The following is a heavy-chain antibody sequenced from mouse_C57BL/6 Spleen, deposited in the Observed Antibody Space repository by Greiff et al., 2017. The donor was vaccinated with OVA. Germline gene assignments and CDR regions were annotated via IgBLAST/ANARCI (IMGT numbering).Heavy chain of an antibody. CDR1: GYAFSSSW. CDR3: AGECYRAWFAY. Sequence: QVQLQQSGPELVKPGASVKISCTASGYAFSSSWMNWVKQRPGQGLEWIGRIYPGDGDTNYNGKFKGKATLTADKSSSTAYMQLSSLTSEDSAVYFCAGECYRAWFAYWGQGTLVTVSA. CDR2: IYPGDGDT. J-gene: IGHJ3*01. D-gene: IGHD2-12*01. V-gene: IGHV1-82*01.